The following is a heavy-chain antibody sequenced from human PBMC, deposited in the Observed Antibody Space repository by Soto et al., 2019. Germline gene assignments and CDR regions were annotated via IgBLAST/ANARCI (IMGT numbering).Heavy chain of an antibody. CDR3: SRSVDP. CDR2: IYYSGST. CDR1: GGSISSGGYY. Sequence: QVQLQESGPGLVKPSQTLSLTCTVSGGSISSGGYYWSWIRQHPGKGLEWIGYIYYSGSTYYNPPLMSRVTTAVVTSKNQFSRKLSSVTAADTAVYYCSRSVDPWGQGTLVTVSS. J-gene: IGHJ5*02. V-gene: IGHV4-31*03.